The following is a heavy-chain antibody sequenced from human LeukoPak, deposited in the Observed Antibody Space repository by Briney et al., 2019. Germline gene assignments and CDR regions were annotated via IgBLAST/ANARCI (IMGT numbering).Heavy chain of an antibody. CDR1: GFTFSSYE. CDR3: ARGIVGIQPDYFDY. J-gene: IGHJ4*02. CDR2: ISSSSSYI. D-gene: IGHD5-18*01. Sequence: GGSLRLSCAASGFTFSSYEMKWVRQAPGKGLEWVSSISSSSSYIYYADSVKGRFTISRDNAKNSLYLQMNSLRAEDTAVYYCARGIVGIQPDYFDYWGQGTLVTVSS. V-gene: IGHV3-21*01.